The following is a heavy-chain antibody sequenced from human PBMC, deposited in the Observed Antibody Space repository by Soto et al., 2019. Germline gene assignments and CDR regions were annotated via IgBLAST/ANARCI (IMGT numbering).Heavy chain of an antibody. Sequence: PGGSLRLSCAASGFTFSNYAMTWVRQAPGKGLEWVSGISGSGGSTYYADSVKGRLTISRDNSKYTLYLQMSSLSAEDTAVYYCVKDRISSYYYYYGMDVWGQGTTVTVSS. CDR2: ISGSGGST. J-gene: IGHJ6*02. CDR1: GFTFSNYA. CDR3: VKDRISSYYYYYGMDV. V-gene: IGHV3-23*01.